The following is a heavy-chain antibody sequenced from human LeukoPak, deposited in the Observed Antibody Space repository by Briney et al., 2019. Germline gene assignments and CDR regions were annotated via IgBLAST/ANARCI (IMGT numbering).Heavy chain of an antibody. J-gene: IGHJ4*02. CDR1: GGSFSGYY. CDR2: INHSGST. Sequence: SETLSLTCAVYGGSFSGYYWSWIRQPPGKGLEWIGEINHSGSTNYNPSLKSRVTISVDTSKNQFSLKLSSVTAADTAVYYCARSGGWKQWPVRGVDYWGQGTLVTVSS. D-gene: IGHD6-19*01. CDR3: ARSGGWKQWPVRGVDY. V-gene: IGHV4-34*01.